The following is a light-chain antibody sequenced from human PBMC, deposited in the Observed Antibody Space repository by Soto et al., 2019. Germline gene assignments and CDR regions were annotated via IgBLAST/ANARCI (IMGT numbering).Light chain of an antibody. CDR3: LSFTTTSTHV. CDR1: SSDIGAYDY. CDR2: EVN. V-gene: IGLV2-14*01. J-gene: IGLJ1*01. Sequence: QSALTQPASLSGSPGRSITISCTGTSSDIGAYDYVSWFQQHPGKAPKLMISEVNNRPSGVSNRFSGSKSGNTAYLTISGLQVEDEDEYFCLSFTTTSTHVFGTGTKVTVL.